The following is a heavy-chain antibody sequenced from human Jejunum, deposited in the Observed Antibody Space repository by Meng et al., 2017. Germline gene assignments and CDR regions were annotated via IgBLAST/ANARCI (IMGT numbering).Heavy chain of an antibody. D-gene: IGHD6-19*01. CDR1: GVTFRSYG. V-gene: IGHV3-33*01. CDR2: IWFDGSKT. J-gene: IGHJ4*02. CDR3: ARYRSGSSDY. Sequence: QGHLVESGGGVVQPGTSLRLSCAASGVTFRSYGMNWVRQAPGKGLEWVAVIWFDGSKTYYADSVKGRFTVSRDNSKNTLYLQMNSLRADDTAVYYCARYRSGSSDYWGPGTLVTVSS.